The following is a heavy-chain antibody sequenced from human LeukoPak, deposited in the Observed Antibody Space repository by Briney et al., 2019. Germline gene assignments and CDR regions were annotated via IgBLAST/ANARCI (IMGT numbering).Heavy chain of an antibody. CDR1: GGSISSSSYY. CDR3: ARDLRAAAGTFDY. J-gene: IGHJ4*02. Sequence: SETLSLTCTVSGGSISSSSYYWGWIRQPPGKGLEWIGSIYYSGSTYYNPSLKSRVTISVDTSKNQFSLKLSSVTAADTAVYYCARDLRAAAGTFDYWGQGTLVTVSS. D-gene: IGHD6-13*01. V-gene: IGHV4-39*02. CDR2: IYYSGST.